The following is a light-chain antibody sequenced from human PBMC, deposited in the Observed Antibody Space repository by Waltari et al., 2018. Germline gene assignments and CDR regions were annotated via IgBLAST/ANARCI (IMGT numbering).Light chain of an antibody. V-gene: IGKV3-15*01. J-gene: IGKJ5*01. CDR1: QSVRSN. Sequence: EIVMTQSPATLSVSPGESATLSCRASQSVRSNLAWYQQKRGQAPRLLIYGASTRATGIPDRFSGSGSGTEFTLTISSLQSEDFAIYYCQQYNNLIITFGQGTRLEIE. CDR2: GAS. CDR3: QQYNNLIIT.